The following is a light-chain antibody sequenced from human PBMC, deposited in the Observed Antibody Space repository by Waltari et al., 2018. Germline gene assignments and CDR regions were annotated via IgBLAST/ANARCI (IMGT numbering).Light chain of an antibody. CDR1: QSVSRA. Sequence: EIVLTQSPGPLSLSPGERATLSCRARQSVSRALAWYRQKPGQAPRLLISGASNRATGIPDRFSGSGSGTDFSLTISSLEPEDFAVYYCQHYVRLPATFGQGSKVEIK. CDR3: QHYVRLPAT. CDR2: GAS. V-gene: IGKV3-20*01. J-gene: IGKJ1*01.